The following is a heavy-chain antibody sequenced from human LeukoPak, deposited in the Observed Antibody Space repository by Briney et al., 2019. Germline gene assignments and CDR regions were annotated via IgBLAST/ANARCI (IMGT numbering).Heavy chain of an antibody. D-gene: IGHD2-15*01. CDR1: GGSISSGGYY. V-gene: IGHV4-31*03. CDR3: ARGVRVVVARARSRGYSYEY. J-gene: IGHJ4*02. CDR2: IYYSGST. Sequence: TLSLTCTVSGGSISSGGYYWSWIRQHPGKGLEWIGYIYYSGSTYYNPSLKSRVTISVDTSKNQFSLKLSSVTAADTAVYYCARGVRVVVARARSRGYSYEYWGQGTLVTVSS.